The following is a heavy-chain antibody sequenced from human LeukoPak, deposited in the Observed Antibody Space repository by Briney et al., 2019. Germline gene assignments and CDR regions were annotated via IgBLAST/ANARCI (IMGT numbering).Heavy chain of an antibody. D-gene: IGHD3-10*01. V-gene: IGHV3-21*01. CDR3: ARPYSGSGSLFHY. J-gene: IGHJ4*02. Sequence: GGSLRLSCAASGFTFSSYSMNWVRQAPGKGLEWVSSISSSSSYIYYADSVKGRFAISRDNAKNSLYLQMNSLRAEDTAVYYCARPYSGSGSLFHYWGQGTLVTASS. CDR1: GFTFSSYS. CDR2: ISSSSSYI.